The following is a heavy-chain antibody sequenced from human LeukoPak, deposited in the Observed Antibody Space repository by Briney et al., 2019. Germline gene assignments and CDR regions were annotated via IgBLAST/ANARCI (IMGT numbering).Heavy chain of an antibody. V-gene: IGHV3-7*01. CDR2: LKQDGSEK. CDR1: GFTFSSYW. J-gene: IGHJ4*02. D-gene: IGHD4-17*01. Sequence: GGSLRLSCAASGFTFSSYWMSWVRQAPGKGLEWVARLKQDGSEKYYVDSVNGRFTISRDNAKNSLHLPMNSLRAEDTAVYYCARDVGYGDYHRGVLDYWGQGTLVTVSS. CDR3: ARDVGYGDYHRGVLDY.